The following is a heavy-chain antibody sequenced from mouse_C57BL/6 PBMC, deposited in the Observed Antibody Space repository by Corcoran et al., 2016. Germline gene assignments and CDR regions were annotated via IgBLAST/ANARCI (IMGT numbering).Heavy chain of an antibody. Sequence: EVHLQQSGAELVKPGASVKLSCTAAGFNIKDYYMHWVKQRTEQGLEWIGRIDPEDGETKYAQKFQGKATITVDTSSNTAYLQLSSLTSEDTAVYYCARWGTTVDYWGQGTTLTVSS. J-gene: IGHJ2*01. CDR2: IDPEDGET. V-gene: IGHV14-2*01. CDR1: GFNIKDYY. D-gene: IGHD1-1*01. CDR3: ARWGTTVDY.